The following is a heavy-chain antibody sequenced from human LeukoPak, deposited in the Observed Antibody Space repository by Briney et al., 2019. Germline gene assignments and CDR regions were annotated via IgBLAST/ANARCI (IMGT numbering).Heavy chain of an antibody. V-gene: IGHV3-53*01. CDR2: IYSGGST. D-gene: IGHD6-19*01. CDR1: GFTVSSNY. Sequence: PGGSLRLSCVASGFTVSSNYMSWVRQAPGKGLEWVSVIYSGGSTYYADSVQGRFTISRDNSKNTLYPQMNSLRAEDTAVYYCAREGMVAGTAVDYWGQGTLVTVSS. J-gene: IGHJ4*02. CDR3: AREGMVAGTAVDY.